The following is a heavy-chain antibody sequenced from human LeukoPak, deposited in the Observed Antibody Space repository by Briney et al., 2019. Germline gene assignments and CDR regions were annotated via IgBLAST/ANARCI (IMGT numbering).Heavy chain of an antibody. D-gene: IGHD6-13*01. CDR3: ARHGSSWYYFDY. Sequence: PSETLSLTCTVSGGSISSSSYYWGWIRQPLGKGLEWIGSIYYSGSTYYIPSLKSRVTISVDTSKNQFSLKLSSVTAADTAVYYCARHGSSWYYFDYWGQGTLVTVSS. CDR2: IYYSGST. CDR1: GGSISSSSYY. V-gene: IGHV4-39*01. J-gene: IGHJ4*02.